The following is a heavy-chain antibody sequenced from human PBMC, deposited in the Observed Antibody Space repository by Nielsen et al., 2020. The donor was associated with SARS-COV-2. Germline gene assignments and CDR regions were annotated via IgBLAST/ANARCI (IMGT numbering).Heavy chain of an antibody. V-gene: IGHV1-2*02. CDR2: INPNSGAS. CDR3: ARARATIFGLVMSYGMDV. D-gene: IGHD3/OR15-3a*01. Sequence: ASVKVSCKASGYSFTGYYMHWVRQAPGQGLEWMGWINPNSGASNYTKRFQGRVAMTRDASISTVYMELTSDDTAVYYCARARATIFGLVMSYGMDVWGQGTTVAVSS. J-gene: IGHJ6*02. CDR1: GYSFTGYY.